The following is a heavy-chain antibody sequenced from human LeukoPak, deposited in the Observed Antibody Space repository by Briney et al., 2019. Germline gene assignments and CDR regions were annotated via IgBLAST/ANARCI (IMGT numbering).Heavy chain of an antibody. CDR1: GYTLTELS. J-gene: IGHJ6*03. D-gene: IGHD2-2*02. Sequence: GASVKVSCKVSGYTLTELSMHWVRQAPGKGLEWMGGFDPEDGETIYAQKFQGRVTMTEDTSTDTAYMELSSLRSEDTAVYYCATDSRFREPSTSCYNPCYYYYMDVWGKGTTVTVSS. V-gene: IGHV1-24*01. CDR2: FDPEDGET. CDR3: ATDSRFREPSTSCYNPCYYYYMDV.